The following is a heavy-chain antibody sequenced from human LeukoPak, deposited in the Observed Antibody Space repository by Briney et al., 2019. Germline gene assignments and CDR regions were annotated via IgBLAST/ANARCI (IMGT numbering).Heavy chain of an antibody. CDR2: IKYDETEK. J-gene: IGHJ4*02. CDR1: GFTFSTYW. V-gene: IGHV3-7*01. D-gene: IGHD3-16*01. Sequence: GGFLRLSCAASGFTFSTYWMSWVRQAPGKGLEWVANIKYDETEKYYVDSVKGRFTISRDNAKSSLYLQMNSLRAEDTAVYYCARDRLGAEYDYWGQGTLVSVSS. CDR3: ARDRLGAEYDY.